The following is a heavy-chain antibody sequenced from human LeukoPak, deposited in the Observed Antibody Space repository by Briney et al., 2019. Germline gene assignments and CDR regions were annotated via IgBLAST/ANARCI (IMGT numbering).Heavy chain of an antibody. CDR2: ISTSGGST. V-gene: IGHV3-23*01. CDR1: GFTFSSYA. Sequence: GGSLRLSCAASGFTFSSYAMSWVRQAPGKGLEWVSGISTSGGSTSYADSVKGRFTISRDNAKNSLYLQMNSLRAEDTAVYYCARDNGGYCSGGSCYSGWFDPWAREPWSPSPQ. J-gene: IGHJ5*02. CDR3: ARDNGGYCSGGSCYSGWFDP. D-gene: IGHD2-15*01.